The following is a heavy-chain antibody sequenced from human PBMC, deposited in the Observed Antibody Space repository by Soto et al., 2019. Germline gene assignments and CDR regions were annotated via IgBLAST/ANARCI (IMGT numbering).Heavy chain of an antibody. CDR3: ARGVREVGATDHAVEI. Sequence: VKVSCKASGYTFTSYDINWVRQATGQGLEWMGWMNPNSGNTGYAQKFQGRVTMTRNTSISTAYMELSSLRSEDTAVYYCARGVREVGATDHAVEIWGQGTMVTV. CDR1: GYTFTSYD. D-gene: IGHD1-26*01. J-gene: IGHJ3*02. CDR2: MNPNSGNT. V-gene: IGHV1-8*01.